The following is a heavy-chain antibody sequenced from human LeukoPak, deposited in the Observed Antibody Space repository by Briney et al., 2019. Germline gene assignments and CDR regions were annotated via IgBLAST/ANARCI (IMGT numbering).Heavy chain of an antibody. CDR2: INPSGGST. D-gene: IGHD6-6*01. Sequence: ASVKVSCKASGYTFTSYYMHWVRQAPGQGLEWMGIINPSGGSTSYAQKFQGRVTMTRDMSTSTAYMELSSLRSEDTAVYYCARGPAVSSSSGNWFDPWGQGTLVTVSS. CDR3: ARGPAVSSSSGNWFDP. V-gene: IGHV1-46*01. CDR1: GYTFTSYY. J-gene: IGHJ5*02.